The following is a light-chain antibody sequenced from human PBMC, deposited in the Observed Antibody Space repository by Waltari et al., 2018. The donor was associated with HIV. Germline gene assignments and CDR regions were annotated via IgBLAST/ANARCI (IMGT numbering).Light chain of an antibody. CDR3: HVWDSRSDHGV. CDR1: NIGSKS. CDR2: YES. J-gene: IGLJ3*02. V-gene: IGLV3-21*04. Sequence: SYMLTQPPSVSVAPGNTASIPCGGNNIGSKSVSWYQQKPGQAPILVIYYESDRPSGIPERFSGSNPRTTATLTIRGVEAGDEADYYCHVWDSRSDHGVFGGGTKLTVL.